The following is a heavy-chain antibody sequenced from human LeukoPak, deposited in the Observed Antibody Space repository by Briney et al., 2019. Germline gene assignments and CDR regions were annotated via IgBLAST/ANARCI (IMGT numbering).Heavy chain of an antibody. D-gene: IGHD3-10*01. J-gene: IGHJ4*02. Sequence: SETLSLTCTVSGGSISGYYWSWIRQPAGKGLEWIGRIYTSGSTNYNPSLKSRVTISVDTSKNQFSLKLSSVTAADTAVYYCARPAIRGVMRGYFDYWGQGTLVTVSS. CDR2: IYTSGST. CDR3: ARPAIRGVMRGYFDY. V-gene: IGHV4-4*07. CDR1: GGSISGYY.